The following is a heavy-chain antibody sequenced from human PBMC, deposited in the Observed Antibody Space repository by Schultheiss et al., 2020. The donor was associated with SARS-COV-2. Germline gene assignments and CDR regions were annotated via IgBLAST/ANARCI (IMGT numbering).Heavy chain of an antibody. J-gene: IGHJ4*02. V-gene: IGHV4-59*01. D-gene: IGHD5-18*01. CDR3: ARRGYSYGLFDY. CDR1: GGSISSYY. Sequence: SQTLSLTCTVSGGSISSYYWSWIRQPPGKGREWIGYIYYSGSTNYNPSLKSRVTISVDTSKNQFSLKLSSVTAADTAVYYCARRGYSYGLFDYWGQGTLVTVSS. CDR2: IYYSGST.